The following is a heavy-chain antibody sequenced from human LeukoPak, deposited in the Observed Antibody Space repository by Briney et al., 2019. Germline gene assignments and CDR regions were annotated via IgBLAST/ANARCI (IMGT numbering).Heavy chain of an antibody. CDR2: IRYDGSNK. V-gene: IGHV3-30*02. CDR3: ARQNQLGYCSGGSCYKDGTDFDY. Sequence: GGSLRLSCAASGFTFSSYGMHWVRQAPGKGLEWVAFIRYDGSNKYYADSVKGRFTISRDNSKNTLYLQMNSLRAEDTAVYYCARQNQLGYCSGGSCYKDGTDFDYWGQGTLVTVSS. J-gene: IGHJ4*02. CDR1: GFTFSSYG. D-gene: IGHD2-15*01.